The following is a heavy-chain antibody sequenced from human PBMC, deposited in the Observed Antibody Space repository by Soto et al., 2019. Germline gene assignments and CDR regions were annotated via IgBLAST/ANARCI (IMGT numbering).Heavy chain of an antibody. V-gene: IGHV3-7*01. J-gene: IGHJ6*02. CDR3: ARDNGVSMVRGVQYSYYYGMDV. Sequence: GGSLRLSCAASGFTFSSYWMSWVRQAPGKGLEWVANIKQDGSEKYYVDSVKGRFTISRDNAKNSLYLQMNSLRAEDTAVYYCARDNGVSMVRGVQYSYYYGMDVWGQGTTVTVSS. CDR2: IKQDGSEK. D-gene: IGHD3-10*01. CDR1: GFTFSSYW.